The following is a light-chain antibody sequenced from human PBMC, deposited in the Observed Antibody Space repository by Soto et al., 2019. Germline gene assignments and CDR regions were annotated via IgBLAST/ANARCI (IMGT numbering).Light chain of an antibody. J-gene: IGKJ2*01. CDR1: QSISSY. Sequence: DIQMTQSPSSLSASVGDRVTITCRASQSISSYLNWYQQKPGKAPKLLIYAASSQQSGVPSRFSCSGSWTDVTLTISSLQPEDFASYFCQQSYSTPPNTFGQGTKVDIK. V-gene: IGKV1-39*01. CDR3: QQSYSTPPNT. CDR2: AAS.